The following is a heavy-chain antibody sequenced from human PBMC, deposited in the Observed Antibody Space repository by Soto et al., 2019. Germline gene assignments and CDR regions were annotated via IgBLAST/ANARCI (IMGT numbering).Heavy chain of an antibody. J-gene: IGHJ5*02. Sequence: PSETLSLTCAVSGGSISSSNWWSWVRQPPGKGLEWIGEIYHSGSTNYNPSLKSRVTISVDKSKNQFSLKLSSVTAADTAVYYCARVDITMIVVVTANWFDPWGQGTLVTVSS. CDR1: GGSISSSNW. D-gene: IGHD3-22*01. CDR3: ARVDITMIVVVTANWFDP. CDR2: IYHSGST. V-gene: IGHV4-4*02.